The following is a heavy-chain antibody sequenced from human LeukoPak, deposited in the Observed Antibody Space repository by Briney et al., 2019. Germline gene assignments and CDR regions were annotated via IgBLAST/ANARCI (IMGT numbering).Heavy chain of an antibody. CDR2: IYYSGST. Sequence: PSETLSLTCNVSGGSISSGSYYWGWIRQPPGKGLEWIGSIYYSGSTYYDPSLKSRVAISVDTSKNQFSLKLNSVTAADTAVYYCARDWVGSYGSRQFDYWGQGALVTVSS. D-gene: IGHD1-26*01. CDR1: GGSISSGSYY. CDR3: ARDWVGSYGSRQFDY. J-gene: IGHJ4*02. V-gene: IGHV4-39*07.